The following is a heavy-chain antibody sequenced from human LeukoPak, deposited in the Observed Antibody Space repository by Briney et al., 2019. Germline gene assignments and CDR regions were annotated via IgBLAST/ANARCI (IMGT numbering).Heavy chain of an antibody. D-gene: IGHD2-2*02. J-gene: IGHJ4*02. V-gene: IGHV3-48*01. CDR2: ISSSSSTI. Sequence: GGSLRLSCAASGFTFSSYSMNWVRQAPGKGLEWVSYISSSSSTIYCADSVKGRFTISRDNAKNSLYLQMNSLRAEDTAVYYCARDTFDCSSTSCYIKTFDYWGQGTLVTASS. CDR3: ARDTFDCSSTSCYIKTFDY. CDR1: GFTFSSYS.